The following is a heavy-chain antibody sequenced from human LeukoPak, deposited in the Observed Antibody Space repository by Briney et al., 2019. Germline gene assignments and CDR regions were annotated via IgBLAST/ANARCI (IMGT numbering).Heavy chain of an antibody. D-gene: IGHD3-10*01. J-gene: IGHJ4*02. CDR3: ARVQMVRGVISLYYFDY. CDR1: GGSISSSSYY. Sequence: SETLSLTCTVSGGSISSSSYYWGWIRQPPGKGLEWIGSIYYSGSTYYNPSLKSRVTISVDTSKNQFSLKLSSVTAADTAVYYCARVQMVRGVISLYYFDYWGQGTLLTVSS. V-gene: IGHV4-39*07. CDR2: IYYSGST.